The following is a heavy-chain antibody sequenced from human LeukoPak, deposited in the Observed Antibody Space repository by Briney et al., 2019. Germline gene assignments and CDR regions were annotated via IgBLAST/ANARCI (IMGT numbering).Heavy chain of an antibody. J-gene: IGHJ4*02. Sequence: SETLSLTCTVSGYSISSGYYWGWIRQPPGKGLEWIGSIYHSGSTYYNPSLKSRVTISVDTSKNQFSLKLSSVTAADTAVYYCARGRTERWLQLRNGGHFDYWGQGTLVTVSS. D-gene: IGHD5-24*01. CDR3: ARGRTERWLQLRNGGHFDY. V-gene: IGHV4-38-2*02. CDR1: GYSISSGYY. CDR2: IYHSGST.